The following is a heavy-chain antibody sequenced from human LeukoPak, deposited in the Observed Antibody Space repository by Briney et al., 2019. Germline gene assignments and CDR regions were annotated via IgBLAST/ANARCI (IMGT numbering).Heavy chain of an antibody. V-gene: IGHV3-23*01. CDR2: ISGSGGST. D-gene: IGHD3-22*01. CDR1: TFTFRNYW. J-gene: IGHJ4*02. Sequence: GGSLRLSCAASTFTFRNYWMSWVRQAPGKGLEWVSAISGSGGSTYYADSVKGRFTISRDNSKNTLYLQMNSLRAEDTAVYYCAKDSRHITMMDYWGQGTLVTVSS. CDR3: AKDSRHITMMDY.